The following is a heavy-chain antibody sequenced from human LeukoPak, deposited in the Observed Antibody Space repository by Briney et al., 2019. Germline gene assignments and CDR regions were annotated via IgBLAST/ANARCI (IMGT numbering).Heavy chain of an antibody. CDR2: ISSSSSYI. Sequence: SGGCLRLSCAASGFTFSRYSMSCVREAPGKGLEWGSSISSSSSYIYYAASVKGRFNTSRDNAKNSLYLQMNSLSAEDTAVYYCARLIGGSYYFDYWGQGTLVTVSS. CDR1: GFTFSRYS. V-gene: IGHV3-21*01. CDR3: ARLIGGSYYFDY. J-gene: IGHJ4*02. D-gene: IGHD1-26*01.